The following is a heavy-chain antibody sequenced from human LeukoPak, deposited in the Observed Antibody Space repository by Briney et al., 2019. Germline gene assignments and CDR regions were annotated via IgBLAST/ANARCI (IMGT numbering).Heavy chain of an antibody. J-gene: IGHJ4*02. CDR2: ISSSCGTI. D-gene: IGHD6-19*01. CDR3: ASRLYTSGWYEGY. V-gene: IGHV3-48*03. Sequence: PPGGSLRLSCAASGVTISSYEMNWVRQAPGKGLKWVSYISSSCGTIYYADSVKGRFTISRDNAKNSLYLQMNSLRAEDTAVYYCASRLYTSGWYEGYWGQGTLVTVSS. CDR1: GVTISSYE.